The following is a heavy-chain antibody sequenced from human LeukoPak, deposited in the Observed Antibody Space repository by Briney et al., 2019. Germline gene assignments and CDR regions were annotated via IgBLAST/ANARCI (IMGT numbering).Heavy chain of an antibody. CDR1: GGTFSSYA. CDR3: ARGSIDTLRIAVAGTEYYYGMDV. J-gene: IGHJ6*02. CDR2: IIPILGIA. V-gene: IGHV1-69*04. Sequence: GASVKVSCKASGGTFSSYAISWVRQAPEQGLEWMGRIIPILGIANYAQKFQGRVTITADKSTSTAYMELSSLRSEDTAVYYCARGSIDTLRIAVAGTEYYYGMDVWGQGTTVTVSS. D-gene: IGHD6-19*01.